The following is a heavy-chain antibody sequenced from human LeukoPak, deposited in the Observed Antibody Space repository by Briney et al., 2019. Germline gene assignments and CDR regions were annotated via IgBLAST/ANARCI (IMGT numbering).Heavy chain of an antibody. D-gene: IGHD2-21*02. CDR1: GGSISSSNYY. V-gene: IGHV4-39*07. CDR2: IYHSGRT. CDR3: ARWNCGGDCYHDGFDI. Sequence: SETLSLTCTVSGGSISSSNYYWGWIRQPPGKGLEWIGSIYHSGRTFYNPSLKSRVTISVDTSKNQFSLKLSSVTAADTAVYYCARWNCGGDCYHDGFDIWGQGTMVTVSS. J-gene: IGHJ3*02.